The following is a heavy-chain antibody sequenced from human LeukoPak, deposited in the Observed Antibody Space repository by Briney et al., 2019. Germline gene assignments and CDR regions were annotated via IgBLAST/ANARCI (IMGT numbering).Heavy chain of an antibody. Sequence: ASVKVSCKASGGTFSSYAISWVRQAPGQRLEWMGRIIPIFGTANYAQKFQGRVTITTDESTSTAYMELSSLRSEDTAVYYCARGVGGIVATIKRYGEPYYFDYWGQGTLVTVSS. CDR2: IIPIFGTA. D-gene: IGHD5-12*01. CDR1: GGTFSSYA. CDR3: ARGVGGIVATIKRYGEPYYFDY. J-gene: IGHJ4*02. V-gene: IGHV1-69*05.